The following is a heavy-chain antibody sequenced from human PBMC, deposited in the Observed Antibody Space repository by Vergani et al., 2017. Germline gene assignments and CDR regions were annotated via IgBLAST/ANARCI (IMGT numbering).Heavy chain of an antibody. Sequence: EVQLLESGGGLVQPGGSLRLSCAASGFTFSSYAMSWVRQAPGKGLKWVSAISGSGGSTYYADSVKGRFTISRDNSKNTLYLQMNSLRAEDTAVYYCAKPQEMATIEYYFDYWGQGTLVTVSS. CDR1: GFTFSSYA. J-gene: IGHJ4*02. CDR2: ISGSGGST. CDR3: AKPQEMATIEYYFDY. D-gene: IGHD5-24*01. V-gene: IGHV3-23*01.